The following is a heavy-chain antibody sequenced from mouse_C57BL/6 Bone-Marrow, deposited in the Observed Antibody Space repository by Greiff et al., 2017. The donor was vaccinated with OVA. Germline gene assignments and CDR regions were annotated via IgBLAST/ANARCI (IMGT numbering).Heavy chain of an antibody. D-gene: IGHD1-1*01. Sequence: QVQLQQPGAELVKPGASVKMSCKASGYTFTSYWITWVKQRPGQGLEWIGDIYPGSGSTNYNEKFKSKATLTVDTSSSTAYMQLSSLTSEDSAVYYCARAVNYGSSSAWFAYWGQGTLVTVSA. V-gene: IGHV1-55*01. CDR1: GYTFTSYW. CDR3: ARAVNYGSSSAWFAY. CDR2: IYPGSGST. J-gene: IGHJ3*01.